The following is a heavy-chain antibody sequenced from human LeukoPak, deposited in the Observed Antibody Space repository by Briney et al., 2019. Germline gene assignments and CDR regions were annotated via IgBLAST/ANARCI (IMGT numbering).Heavy chain of an antibody. CDR1: GFTFSSYE. CDR2: ISSSGSTI. Sequence: GSLRLSCAASGFTFSSYEMNWVRQAPGKGLEWVSYISSSGSTIYYADSVKGRFTISRDNSKNTLYLQMNSLRAEDTAVYYCAKDRIAVAGILVWGQGTLVTVSS. CDR3: AKDRIAVAGILV. V-gene: IGHV3-48*03. J-gene: IGHJ4*02. D-gene: IGHD6-19*01.